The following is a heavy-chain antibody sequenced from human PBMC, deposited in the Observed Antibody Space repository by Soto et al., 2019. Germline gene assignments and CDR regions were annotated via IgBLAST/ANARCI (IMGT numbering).Heavy chain of an antibody. CDR2: ISSSSSYI. V-gene: IGHV3-21*01. D-gene: IGHD5-18*01. J-gene: IGHJ6*03. Sequence: EVQLVESGGGLVKPGGSLRLSCAASGFTFSSYSMNWVRQAPGKGLEWVSSISSSSSYIYYADSVKGRFTISRDNAKNSLYLQMNSLRAENTAVYYCARVHGYGRPDYYYYMDVWGKGTTVTVSS. CDR3: ARVHGYGRPDYYYYMDV. CDR1: GFTFSSYS.